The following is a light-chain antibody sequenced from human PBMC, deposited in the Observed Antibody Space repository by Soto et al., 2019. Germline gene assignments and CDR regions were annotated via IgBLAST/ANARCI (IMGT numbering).Light chain of an antibody. CDR2: GAP. CDR3: QQYNDWPRT. V-gene: IGKV3-15*01. Sequence: EIIMTRSPYTLSVPPGPRAPLSSRASQSVSDKVAWYQQTSGQAPRLLIYGAPTRATGIPARFSGSGSGTEFTLTISSLQSEDFAVYYCQQYNDWPRTFGQGTEVDIK. CDR1: QSVSDK. J-gene: IGKJ1*01.